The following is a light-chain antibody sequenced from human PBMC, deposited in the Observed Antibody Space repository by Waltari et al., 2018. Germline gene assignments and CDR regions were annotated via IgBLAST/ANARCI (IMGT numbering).Light chain of an antibody. CDR1: SSNIGAGYD. CDR3: QSYDSSLSGSWV. J-gene: IGLJ3*02. V-gene: IGLV1-40*01. CDR2: CNS. Sequence: QSVLTQPPSVSGAPGQRVTISCTGSSSNIGAGYDVHWYQQLPGTAPNLLISCNSNRPSGVPDRFSGSKSGTSASLAITGLHAEDEADYYCQSYDSSLSGSWVFGGGTKLTVL.